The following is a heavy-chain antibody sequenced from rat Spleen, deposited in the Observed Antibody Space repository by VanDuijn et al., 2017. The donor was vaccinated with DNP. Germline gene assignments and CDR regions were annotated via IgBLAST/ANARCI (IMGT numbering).Heavy chain of an antibody. J-gene: IGHJ2*01. Sequence: VQLVETGGGLVQPGRSLKLSCVASGFTFSSYWMFWIRQAPGKGLEWIAAMSSGGSTYYNSALKSRLSINRDTSKSQVFLKMNSLQTEDTAMYFCTRSSRDWGQGVMVTVSS. D-gene: IGHD1-11*01. V-gene: IGHV2S12*01. CDR1: GFTFSSYW. CDR3: TRSSRD. CDR2: MSSGGST.